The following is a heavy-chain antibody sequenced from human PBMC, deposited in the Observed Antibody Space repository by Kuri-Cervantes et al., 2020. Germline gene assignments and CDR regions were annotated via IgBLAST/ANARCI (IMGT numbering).Heavy chain of an antibody. J-gene: IGHJ4*02. D-gene: IGHD2-15*01. CDR2: IIPIFGTA. CDR3: ARGGEGVYIVAAANDY. V-gene: IGHV1-69*13. Sequence: SVKVSCKASGGTFSSYAISWVRQAPGQGLEWMGGIIPIFGTANYAQKFQGRVTITADESTSTAYMELSSLTPEGTAVYYCARGGEGVYIVAAANDYWGQGTLVTVSS. CDR1: GGTFSSYA.